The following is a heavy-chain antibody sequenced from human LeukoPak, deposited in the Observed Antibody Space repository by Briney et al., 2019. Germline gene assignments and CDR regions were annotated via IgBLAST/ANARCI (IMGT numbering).Heavy chain of an antibody. J-gene: IGHJ3*02. CDR2: IHTSGST. CDR3: AREGVGSYSSSGSGNAFDI. Sequence: PSETLSLTCTVFGGSISSYYWSWIRQPAGKGLEWIGRIHTSGSTDYNPSLKSRVTMSLDTSKNQFPLKLSSVTAADTAVYYCAREGVGSYSSSGSGNAFDIWGQGTMVTVSS. D-gene: IGHD6-13*01. V-gene: IGHV4-4*07. CDR1: GGSISSYY.